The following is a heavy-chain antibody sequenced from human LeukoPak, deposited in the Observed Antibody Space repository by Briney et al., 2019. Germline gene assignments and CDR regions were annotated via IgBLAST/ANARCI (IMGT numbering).Heavy chain of an antibody. J-gene: IGHJ4*02. CDR2: IKPSGGST. D-gene: IGHD3-10*01. CDR1: GYTFTSYY. Sequence: ASVKVSCKASGYTFTSYYMHWVRQAPGQGLEWMGIIKPSGGSTSYAQKFQGRVTMTRDTSTSTVYMELSSLRSEDTAVYYCARDAGSGTPGSYWGQGTLVTVSS. V-gene: IGHV1-46*01. CDR3: ARDAGSGTPGSY.